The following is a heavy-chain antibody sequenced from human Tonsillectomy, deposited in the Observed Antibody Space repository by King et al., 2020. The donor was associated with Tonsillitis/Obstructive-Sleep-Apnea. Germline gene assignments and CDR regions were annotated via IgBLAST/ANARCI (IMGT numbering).Heavy chain of an antibody. V-gene: IGHV3-53*01. CDR3: AREPAGYYYGMDV. J-gene: IGHJ6*02. CDR2: IYTGSST. D-gene: IGHD1-14*01. CDR1: GFTVSNTY. Sequence: QLVQSGGGLIQPGGSLRLSCAASGFTVSNTYISWVRQAPGKGLEWVSVIYTGSSTYYADSVKGRFTISRDNSNNTLYLQMNSLRAEDTAVYYCAREPAGYYYGMDVWGQGTTVTVSS.